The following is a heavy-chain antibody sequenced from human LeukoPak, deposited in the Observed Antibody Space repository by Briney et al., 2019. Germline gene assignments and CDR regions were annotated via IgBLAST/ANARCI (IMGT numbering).Heavy chain of an antibody. D-gene: IGHD6-13*01. V-gene: IGHV3-30*02. CDR1: GFTFSSYG. Sequence: GGSLRLSCAASGFTFSSYGMHWVRQAPGKGLEWVAFIRYDGSNKYYADSVKGRFTISRDNSKNTLYLQMNSLRAEDTAVYYCAKVEYSSSWYGVGSLDCWGQGTLVTVSS. J-gene: IGHJ4*02. CDR3: AKVEYSSSWYGVGSLDC. CDR2: IRYDGSNK.